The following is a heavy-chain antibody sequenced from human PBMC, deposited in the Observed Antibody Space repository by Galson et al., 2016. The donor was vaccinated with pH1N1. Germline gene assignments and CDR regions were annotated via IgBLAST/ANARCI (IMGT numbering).Heavy chain of an antibody. D-gene: IGHD3-3*01. CDR2: FDPEDGET. Sequence: SVKVSCKVSGYTLTELSMHWVRQAPGKGLEWMGGFDPEDGETIYAQKFQGRVTMTEDTSTDTAYMELSSLRSEDTAVYYWATEIFGGDAFDIWGQGTMVTVSS. CDR3: ATEIFGGDAFDI. J-gene: IGHJ3*02. V-gene: IGHV1-24*01. CDR1: GYTLTELS.